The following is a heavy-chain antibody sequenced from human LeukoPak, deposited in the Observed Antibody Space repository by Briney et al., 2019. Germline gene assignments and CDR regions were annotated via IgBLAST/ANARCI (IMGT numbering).Heavy chain of an antibody. CDR2: ISSSSSYI. V-gene: IGHV3-21*01. D-gene: IGHD3-22*01. Sequence: MSGGSLRLSCAASGFTFSSYSMNWVRQAPGKGLEWVSSISSSSSYIYYADSVKGRFTISRDNAKNSLYLQMNSLRAEDTAVYYCARAPPITMIVVAPPFFDYWGQGTLVTVSS. CDR3: ARAPPITMIVVAPPFFDY. CDR1: GFTFSSYS. J-gene: IGHJ4*02.